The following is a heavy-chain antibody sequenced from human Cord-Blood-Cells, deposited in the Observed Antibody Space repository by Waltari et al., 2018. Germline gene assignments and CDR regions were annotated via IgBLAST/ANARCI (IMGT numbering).Heavy chain of an antibody. J-gene: IGHJ5*02. CDR2: IIPIFGTA. Sequence: VRQALGQGLEWMGGIIPIFGTANYAQKFQGRVTITADESTSTAYMELSSLRSEDTAVYYCARGSLDAGYSSFNWFDPWGQGTLVTVSS. D-gene: IGHD6-6*01. CDR3: ARGSLDAGYSSFNWFDP. V-gene: IGHV1-69*01.